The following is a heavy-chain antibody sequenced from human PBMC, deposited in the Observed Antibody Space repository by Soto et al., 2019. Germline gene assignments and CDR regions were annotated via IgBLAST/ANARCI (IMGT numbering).Heavy chain of an antibody. Sequence: PSETLSLTCTVSGGSISSYYWSWIRQPPGKGLEWIGYIYYSGSTNYNPSLKSRVTISVDTSKNQFSLKLSSVTAADTAVYYCAREIGRGVIMSLSRWFDPWGQGTLVTVSS. CDR1: GGSISSYY. CDR2: IYYSGST. J-gene: IGHJ5*02. D-gene: IGHD3-10*01. CDR3: AREIGRGVIMSLSRWFDP. V-gene: IGHV4-59*01.